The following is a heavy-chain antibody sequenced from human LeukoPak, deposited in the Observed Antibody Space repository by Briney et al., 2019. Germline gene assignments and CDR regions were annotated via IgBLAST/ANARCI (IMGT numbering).Heavy chain of an antibody. CDR3: ARRVEGHAFDI. V-gene: IGHV7-4-1*02. D-gene: IGHD1-1*01. Sequence: ASVKVSCKASGYTFTSYAMNWVRQAPGQGLEWMGWNNANTGNPTYAQGFTGRFVFSLDTSVSTAYLQISSLKAEDTAVYYCARRVEGHAFDIWGQGTMVTVSS. CDR2: NNANTGNP. CDR1: GYTFTSYA. J-gene: IGHJ3*02.